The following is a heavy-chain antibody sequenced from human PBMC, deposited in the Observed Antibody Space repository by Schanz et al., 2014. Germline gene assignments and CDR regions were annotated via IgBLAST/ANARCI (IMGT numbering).Heavy chain of an antibody. Sequence: QVQLQESGPGLVKLSQTLSLTCTVSGGSISSGGYYWSWIRQHPEKGLERIGYIYDGGSTYYNPSRKSRATISVDTSKNQFSLRLSSVTAAETAVYYCARGRSSPDYWGQGTLVTVSS. V-gene: IGHV4-31*03. CDR2: IYDGGST. J-gene: IGHJ4*02. CDR1: GGSISSGGYY. CDR3: ARGRSSPDY. D-gene: IGHD6-6*01.